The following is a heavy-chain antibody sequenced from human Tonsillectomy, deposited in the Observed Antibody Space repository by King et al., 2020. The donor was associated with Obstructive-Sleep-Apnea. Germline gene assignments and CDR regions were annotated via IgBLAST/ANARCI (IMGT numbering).Heavy chain of an antibody. D-gene: IGHD2-2*01. Sequence: QVQLVESGGGVVQPGRSLRLSCAASGFTFSSYAMYWVRQAPGKGLEWVAVISYDGSDKKYADSVKGRFTISRDNSKNTLYLQMNSLRAEDTAVHYCAGGDVYCRRISCYVHGMDVWGQGTTVTVSS. CDR3: AGGDVYCRRISCYVHGMDV. J-gene: IGHJ6*02. CDR1: GFTFSSYA. CDR2: ISYDGSDK. V-gene: IGHV3-30-3*01.